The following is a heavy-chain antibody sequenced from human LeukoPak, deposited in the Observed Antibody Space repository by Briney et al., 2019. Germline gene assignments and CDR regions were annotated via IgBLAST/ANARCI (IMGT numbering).Heavy chain of an antibody. CDR1: GGSVSSGSYY. CDR3: ARSIRYYGSGSYYQRYWYFDL. CDR2: IYYSGST. J-gene: IGHJ2*01. Sequence: SETLSLTCTVSGGSVSSGSYYWSWIRQPPGKGLEWIGYIYYSGSTNYNPSLKSRVTISVDTSKNQFSLKLSSVTAADTAVYYCARSIRYYGSGSYYQRYWYFDLWGRGTPVTVSS. V-gene: IGHV4-61*01. D-gene: IGHD3-10*01.